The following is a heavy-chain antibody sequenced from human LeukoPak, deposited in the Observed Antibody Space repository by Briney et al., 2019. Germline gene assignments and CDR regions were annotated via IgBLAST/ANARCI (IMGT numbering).Heavy chain of an antibody. J-gene: IGHJ1*01. Sequence: ASVKVSCKASGYSFATYGINWVRQAPGQGLEWMGWISPYDGNTKYSQKFQGRVTLTTETSTTTAYMGLRNLRSDDTAVYYCAREGDWGQGTLVTVSS. CDR2: ISPYDGNT. V-gene: IGHV1-18*01. CDR1: GYSFATYG. CDR3: AREGD.